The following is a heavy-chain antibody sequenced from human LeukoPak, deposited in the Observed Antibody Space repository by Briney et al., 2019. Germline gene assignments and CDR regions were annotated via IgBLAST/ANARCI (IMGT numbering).Heavy chain of an antibody. CDR1: GFTFNSYA. CDR2: ISYDGSNK. D-gene: IGHD6-19*01. Sequence: GGSLRLSCAASGFTFNSYAMSWVRQAPGKGLEWVAVISYDGSNKYYADSVKGRFTISRDNSKSTMYLQMDSLRPEDTAVYFCAKEYSSGWSYWYFDLWGRGTLVTVSS. V-gene: IGHV3-30*18. J-gene: IGHJ2*01. CDR3: AKEYSSGWSYWYFDL.